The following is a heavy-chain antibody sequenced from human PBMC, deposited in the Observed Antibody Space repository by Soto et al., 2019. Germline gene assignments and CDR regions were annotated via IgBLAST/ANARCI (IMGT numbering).Heavy chain of an antibody. CDR3: ARRPSTYYDILTGQSYYHYGMDV. D-gene: IGHD3-9*01. CDR2: IYHSGST. J-gene: IGHJ6*02. Sequence: PETLSLTCAVSGGSISSSNWWSWVRQPPGKGLEWIGEIYHSGSTNYNPSLKSRVTISVDKSKNQFSLKLSSVTAADTAVYYCARRPSTYYDILTGQSYYHYGMDVWGQGTTVTVSS. CDR1: GGSISSSNW. V-gene: IGHV4-4*03.